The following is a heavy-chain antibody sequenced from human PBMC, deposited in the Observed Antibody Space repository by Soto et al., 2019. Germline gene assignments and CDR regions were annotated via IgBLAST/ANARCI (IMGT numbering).Heavy chain of an antibody. CDR2: IYYTGST. J-gene: IGHJ4*02. CDR3: ARPPGVGATWEVLSDY. Sequence: SETLSLTCTVSGGSISSFYWSWIRQPPGKGLEWIGYIYYTGSTNYNPSLKSRVTISLDTSKNQFSLKLRSVTAADTAVYYCARPPGVGATWEVLSDYWGQGTLVTVSS. D-gene: IGHD1-26*01. CDR1: GGSISSFY. V-gene: IGHV4-59*01.